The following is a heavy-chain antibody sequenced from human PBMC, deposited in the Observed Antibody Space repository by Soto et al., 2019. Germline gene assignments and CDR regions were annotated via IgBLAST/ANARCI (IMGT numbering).Heavy chain of an antibody. V-gene: IGHV3-49*04. D-gene: IGHD6-13*01. Sequence: PGGSLRLSCTVSGFTFGNYALTWVRQAPGKAPEWVGLIRSKVFNRTTEYATSVKGRFTLTRDDSKNIASLQMNSLKTEDTAVYYCTRLTNIAPYYFDYWGQGTLVTVS. CDR2: IRSKVFNRTT. CDR1: GFTFGNYA. J-gene: IGHJ4*02. CDR3: TRLTNIAPYYFDY.